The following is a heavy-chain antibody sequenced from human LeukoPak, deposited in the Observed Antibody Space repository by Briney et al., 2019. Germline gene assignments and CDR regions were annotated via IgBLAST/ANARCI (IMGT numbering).Heavy chain of an antibody. V-gene: IGHV1-69*05. CDR3: ARDPDYYDSSGYYRDY. CDR1: GGTFSSYA. D-gene: IGHD3-22*01. J-gene: IGHJ4*02. CDR2: IIPIFGTA. Sequence: SVKVSCKASGGTFSSYAISWVRQAPGQGLEWMGGIIPIFGTANYAQKFQGRVTITTDESTSTAYMELSSLKSEDTAVYYCARDPDYYDSSGYYRDYWGQGTLVTVSS.